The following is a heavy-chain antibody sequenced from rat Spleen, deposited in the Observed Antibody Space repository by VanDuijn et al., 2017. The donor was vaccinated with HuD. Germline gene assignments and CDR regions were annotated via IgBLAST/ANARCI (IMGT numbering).Heavy chain of an antibody. Sequence: EVQLVESGGGLVQPGRSLKLSCAASGFTFSDYYMAWVRQAPTKGLEWVATINYDGSSTYYRDSVKGRFTISRDNGKNTVDMQLSSLRSEDTAMYFCARERGYSRNFDYWGQGVMVTVSS. V-gene: IGHV5-7*01. D-gene: IGHD1-8*01. CDR3: ARERGYSRNFDY. CDR1: GFTFSDYY. J-gene: IGHJ2*01. CDR2: INYDGSST.